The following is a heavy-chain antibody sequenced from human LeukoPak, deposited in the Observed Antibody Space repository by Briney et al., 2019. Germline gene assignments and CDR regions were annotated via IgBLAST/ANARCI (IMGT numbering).Heavy chain of an antibody. CDR3: ARDGGFGFLAAFDI. Sequence: GGSLRLSCAASGFTVSSNYMNWVRQAPGKGLEWISYISGSGSVSYYEDSVKGRFTISRDNAKNSLYLQMNSLRDEDAALYYCARDGGFGFLAAFDIWGQGTMVTVSS. CDR1: GFTVSSNY. V-gene: IGHV3-48*02. CDR2: ISGSGSVS. J-gene: IGHJ3*02. D-gene: IGHD3-10*01.